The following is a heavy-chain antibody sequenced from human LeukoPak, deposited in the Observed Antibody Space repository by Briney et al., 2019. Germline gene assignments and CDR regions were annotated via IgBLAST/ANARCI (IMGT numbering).Heavy chain of an antibody. CDR1: GFIFSSYG. CDR2: SGSGGST. Sequence: PGGSLRLSCAVSGFIFSSYGMSWVRQAPGKGPEWVSVSGSGGSTYYADSVKGRFTISRDNSKNTLYLQMNSLRAEDTAVYYCAKGDYSGSYYFDYWGQGTLVTVSS. CDR3: AKGDYSGSYYFDY. J-gene: IGHJ4*02. V-gene: IGHV3-23*01. D-gene: IGHD1-26*01.